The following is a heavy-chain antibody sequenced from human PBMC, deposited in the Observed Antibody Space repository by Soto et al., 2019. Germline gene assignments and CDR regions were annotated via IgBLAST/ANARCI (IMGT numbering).Heavy chain of an antibody. Sequence: PSETLSLTCTVSGGSISTYYWNWIRQPPGKGLEWIGYIYYTGSTNYNISLKSRVTISIDTSKNQFSLKLSSVTAADTAVYYCGRDRPDRPSPYSGYDLGRFDPWGQGTLVTVSS. V-gene: IGHV4-59*01. CDR3: GRDRPDRPSPYSGYDLGRFDP. D-gene: IGHD5-12*01. J-gene: IGHJ5*02. CDR1: GGSISTYY. CDR2: IYYTGST.